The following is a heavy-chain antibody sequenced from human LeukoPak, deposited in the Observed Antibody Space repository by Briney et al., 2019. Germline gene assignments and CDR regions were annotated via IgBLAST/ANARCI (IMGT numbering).Heavy chain of an antibody. CDR3: ARDSGPDY. J-gene: IGHJ4*02. V-gene: IGHV3-48*02. Sequence: GGSLRLSCAASGFTFSGYSMNWVRQAPGKGPEWVSYISSSTSTIYYADSVKGRFTISRDNAKNSLYLQMNSLRDDDTAVYYCARDSGPDYWGQGTLVTVSS. CDR2: ISSSTSTI. CDR1: GFTFSGYS. D-gene: IGHD3-10*01.